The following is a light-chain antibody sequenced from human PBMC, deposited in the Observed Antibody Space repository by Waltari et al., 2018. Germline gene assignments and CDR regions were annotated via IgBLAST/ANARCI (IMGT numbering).Light chain of an antibody. Sequence: DIQMPQSPSYLSASLGDRVTITCRASQSVSDYLNWYQQKPGKAPRLLIYTASSLQSEVPSTFSGSGSGTEYTLTISSLQIEDFATYYCQQSYTTPYTFGQGTKLEIK. CDR2: TAS. J-gene: IGKJ2*01. CDR1: QSVSDY. V-gene: IGKV1-39*01. CDR3: QQSYTTPYT.